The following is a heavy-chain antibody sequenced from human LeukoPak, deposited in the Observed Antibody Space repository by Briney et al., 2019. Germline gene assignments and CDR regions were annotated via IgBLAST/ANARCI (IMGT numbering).Heavy chain of an antibody. CDR2: ISGSGGGT. D-gene: IGHD1-26*01. V-gene: IGHV3-23*01. CDR1: GFTFTTYA. J-gene: IGHJ6*03. CDR3: AKNRGAGSHFYYHMNV. Sequence: PGGSLRLSCAASGFTFTTYAMSWVRQAPGKGLEWVSLISGSGGGTYYADSVKGGFTISRDNSKNMVYLQVNSLRADDTAVYYCAKNRGAGSHFYYHMNVWGKGTTVTVSS.